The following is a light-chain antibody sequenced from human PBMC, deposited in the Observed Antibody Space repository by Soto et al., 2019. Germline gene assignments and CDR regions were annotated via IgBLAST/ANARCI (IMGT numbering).Light chain of an antibody. J-gene: IGKJ4*01. V-gene: IGKV3-15*01. CDR2: GAS. CDR1: RSVSSS. Sequence: EIVMTQSPVTLSVSPGERATLSCRASRSVSSSLAWYPQKPGQAPRLLIYGASTRATGIPARFTGSGSGTEFTLTISSLQSEDFAIYYCQQYDTWPPLTFGGGTKVEIK. CDR3: QQYDTWPPLT.